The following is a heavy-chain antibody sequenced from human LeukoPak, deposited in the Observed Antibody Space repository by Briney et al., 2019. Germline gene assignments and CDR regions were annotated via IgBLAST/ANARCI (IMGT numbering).Heavy chain of an antibody. CDR3: ARQSTPHGNFDY. CDR2: LGTAGDT. Sequence: GSLRLPCAASGFILSNYAMHWVRQPAGKGLEWVSALGTAGDTFYPGSVKGRFTISRDNAKKSLFLQMSSLRAEDTAIYYCARQSTPHGNFDYWGQGTLVTVSS. CDR1: GFILSNYA. V-gene: IGHV3-13*01. J-gene: IGHJ4*02. D-gene: IGHD5-24*01.